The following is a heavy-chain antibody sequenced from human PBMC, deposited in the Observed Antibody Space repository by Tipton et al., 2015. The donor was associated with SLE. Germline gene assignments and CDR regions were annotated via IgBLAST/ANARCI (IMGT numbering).Heavy chain of an antibody. Sequence: SLRLSCAASGFTFSTYWLSWVRQAPGKGLKWVANIKPDGSGKYYVDSVKGRFTISRDNAKNSLFLQMSSLRAEDTAVYHCARDSRSYRGYYMDVWGKGTTVTVSS. D-gene: IGHD3-10*01. V-gene: IGHV3-7*01. J-gene: IGHJ6*03. CDR1: GFTFSTYW. CDR3: ARDSRSYRGYYMDV. CDR2: IKPDGSGK.